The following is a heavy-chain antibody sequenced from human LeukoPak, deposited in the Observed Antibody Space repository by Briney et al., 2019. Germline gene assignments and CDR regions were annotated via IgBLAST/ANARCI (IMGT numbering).Heavy chain of an antibody. D-gene: IGHD1-1*01. CDR3: ANDPGYIQLNLG. CDR1: GFSFSDYG. V-gene: IGHV3-23*01. J-gene: IGHJ4*02. Sequence: GGTQRLSCATSGFSFSDYGMNWVRQAPGKGLEWASGITGNGATTYYADSVKGRFTISRDNSRNTVYLQMNSLRAEDTAVYYCANDPGYIQLNLGRGQGTLVTVSS. CDR2: ITGNGATT.